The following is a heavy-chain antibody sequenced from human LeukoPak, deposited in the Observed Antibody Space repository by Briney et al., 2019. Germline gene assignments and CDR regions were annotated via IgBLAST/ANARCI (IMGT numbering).Heavy chain of an antibody. Sequence: SGGSLRLSCAASGFTFSTYSMNWVRQSPGKGLEWVAYIWYDGSKTHYRDSVKGRFTISRDNSKNTLYLEMNSLRAEDTAVYYCARDTAQRAFDIWGQGTMVTVSS. J-gene: IGHJ3*02. V-gene: IGHV3-33*07. D-gene: IGHD6-25*01. CDR3: ARDTAQRAFDI. CDR1: GFTFSTYS. CDR2: IWYDGSKT.